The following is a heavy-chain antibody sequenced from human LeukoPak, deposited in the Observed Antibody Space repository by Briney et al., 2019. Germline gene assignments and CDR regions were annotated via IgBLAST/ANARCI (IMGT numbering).Heavy chain of an antibody. V-gene: IGHV3-7*01. D-gene: IGHD2-15*01. CDR3: ARKRGGYCSGGSCFYFDY. Sequence: GGSLRLSCAASGFTFSSYWMSWVRQAPGKGLERVANIKQDGSEKYYVDSVKGRFTISRDNAKNSLYLQMNSLRAEDTAVYYCARKRGGYCSGGSCFYFDYWGQGTLVTVSS. CDR2: IKQDGSEK. CDR1: GFTFSSYW. J-gene: IGHJ4*02.